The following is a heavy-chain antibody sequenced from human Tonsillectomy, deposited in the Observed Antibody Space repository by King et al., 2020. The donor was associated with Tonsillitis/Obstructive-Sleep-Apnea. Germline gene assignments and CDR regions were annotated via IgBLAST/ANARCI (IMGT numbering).Heavy chain of an antibody. J-gene: IGHJ4*02. V-gene: IGHV1-2*02. Sequence: QLVQSGAEVKKPGASVKVSCKASGYTFTGYYMHWVRQAPGQGLEWMGGINPNSGGTNYAQKFQGRVTMTRDTSISTAYMELSRLGSDDTAVYYCARGSIVVPAAILDDYWGQGTLVTVSS. CDR3: ARGSIVVPAAILDDY. CDR1: GYTFTGYY. CDR2: INPNSGGT. D-gene: IGHD2-2*02.